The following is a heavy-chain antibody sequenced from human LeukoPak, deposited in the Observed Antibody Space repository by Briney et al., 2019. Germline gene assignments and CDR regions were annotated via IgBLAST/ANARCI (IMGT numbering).Heavy chain of an antibody. V-gene: IGHV1-18*01. CDR1: GYTFNNYG. J-gene: IGHJ6*02. Sequence: SVQVSCKSSGYTFNNYGICWVRQAPGQGVGVMGCISAYNGNTNYAQKLQGRVTMTTDTSTSTAYMELRSLRSDDTAVYYCARESELGPGGISYYYYGMDVWGQGTTVTVSS. CDR3: ARESELGPGGISYYYYGMDV. CDR2: ISAYNGNT. D-gene: IGHD2-8*02.